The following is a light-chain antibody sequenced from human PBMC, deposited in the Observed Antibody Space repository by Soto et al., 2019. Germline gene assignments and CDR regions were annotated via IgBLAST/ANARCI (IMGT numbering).Light chain of an antibody. J-gene: IGKJ1*01. CDR2: DAS. CDR3: QQRSNWPT. CDR1: QSVSSSY. V-gene: IGKV3-11*01. Sequence: EVVFTQSPCTLSLSPGERATLSCRASQSVSSSYLAWYQQKPGQAPRLLIYDASNRATGIPARFSGSGSGTDFTLTISSLEPEDFAVYYCQQRSNWPTFGQGTKVDIK.